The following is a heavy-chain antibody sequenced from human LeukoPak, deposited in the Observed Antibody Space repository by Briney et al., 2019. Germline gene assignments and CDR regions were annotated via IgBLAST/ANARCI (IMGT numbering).Heavy chain of an antibody. V-gene: IGHV3-48*01. Sequence: GGSLRRSCAASGFTFSSYSMNWVRQAPGEGLEWVSYISSSSSTIYYADSVKGRFTISRDNAKNSLYLQMNSLRAEDTAVYYCARSRYYGSGSPKYYYYYYMDVWGKGTTVTVSS. CDR1: GFTFSSYS. D-gene: IGHD3-10*01. CDR2: ISSSSSTI. CDR3: ARSRYYGSGSPKYYYYYYMDV. J-gene: IGHJ6*03.